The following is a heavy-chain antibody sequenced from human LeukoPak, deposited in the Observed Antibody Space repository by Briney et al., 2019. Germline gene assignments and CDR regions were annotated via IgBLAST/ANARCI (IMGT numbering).Heavy chain of an antibody. J-gene: IGHJ4*02. D-gene: IGHD2-2*01. Sequence: GGSLRLSCAASGFTFSNYGMHWVRQAPGKGLEWVAFVRSDRGIKYYADSVKGRFTISRDNSRTTLHLQMNSLRAEDTAVYHCAKDLPAAYFDYWGQGTLVTVSS. CDR2: VRSDRGIK. V-gene: IGHV3-30*02. CDR1: GFTFSNYG. CDR3: AKDLPAAYFDY.